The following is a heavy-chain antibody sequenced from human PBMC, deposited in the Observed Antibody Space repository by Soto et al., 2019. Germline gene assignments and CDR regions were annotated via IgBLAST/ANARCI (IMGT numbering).Heavy chain of an antibody. V-gene: IGHV4-59*01. D-gene: IGHD3-9*01. CDR2: IYYSGST. J-gene: IGHJ6*02. Sequence: PSETLSLTCTVSGGSISSYYWSWIRQPPGKGLEWIGYIYYSGSTNYNLSLKSRVTISVDTSKNQFSLKLSSVTAADTAVYYCARARGYYXILTGRTLDYYYYGMDVWGPGTTVTVSS. CDR3: ARARGYYXILTGRTLDYYYYGMDV. CDR1: GGSISSYY.